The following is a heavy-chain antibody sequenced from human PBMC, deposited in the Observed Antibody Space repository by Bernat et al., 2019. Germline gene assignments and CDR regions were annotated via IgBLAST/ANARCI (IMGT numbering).Heavy chain of an antibody. CDR2: IYPGDSDT. CDR1: GYSFTSYW. Sequence: EVQLVQSGAEVKKPGESLKISCKGSGYSFTSYWIGWVRQMPGKGLEWMGIIYPGDSDTRYSPSFQGQVTIPADKSISTAYLQWSSLKASDTAMYYCARRGYCSSTSCYAFDYWGQGTLVSVSS. V-gene: IGHV5-51*01. J-gene: IGHJ4*02. CDR3: ARRGYCSSTSCYAFDY. D-gene: IGHD2-2*01.